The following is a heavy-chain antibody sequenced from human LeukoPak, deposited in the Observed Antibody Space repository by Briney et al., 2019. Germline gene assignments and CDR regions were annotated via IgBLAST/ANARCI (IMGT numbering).Heavy chain of an antibody. D-gene: IGHD2-2*01. V-gene: IGHV4-59*12. CDR3: ARDSSYQLLSFYSEGDAFDI. CDR1: GDSISSYY. J-gene: IGHJ3*02. Sequence: SETLSLTCTVSGDSISSYYWSWIRQPPGKGLEWIGYIYYSGSTNYNPSLKSRVTMSVDTSKNQFSLKLSSVTAADTAVYYCARDSSYQLLSFYSEGDAFDIWGQGTMVTVSS. CDR2: IYYSGST.